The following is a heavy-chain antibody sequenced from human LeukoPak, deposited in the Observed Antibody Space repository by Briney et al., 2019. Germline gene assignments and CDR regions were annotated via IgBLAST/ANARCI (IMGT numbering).Heavy chain of an antibody. V-gene: IGHV1-18*01. CDR2: ISAYNGNT. D-gene: IGHD6-25*01. Sequence: GASVKVPCKASGYTFSSYGISWVRQAPGQGLEWMGWISAYNGNTNYAQKLQGRVTMTTDTSTSTAYMELRSLRSDDTAVYYCARMPTYSSDNWFDPWGQGTLVTVSS. CDR1: GYTFSSYG. J-gene: IGHJ5*02. CDR3: ARMPTYSSDNWFDP.